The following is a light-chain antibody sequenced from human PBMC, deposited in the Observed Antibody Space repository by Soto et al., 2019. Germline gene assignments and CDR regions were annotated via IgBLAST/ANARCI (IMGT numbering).Light chain of an antibody. CDR1: QSIDNW. CDR3: QQYNIYSPYT. V-gene: IGKV1-5*03. CDR2: KAS. Sequence: DAQMTQSPSTLSASVGDRVTITCRVSQSIDNWLAWYQQKPGKAPKLLIYKASTLQSGVLSRFSGSGWGTEFTLTISSLQPDDFATYYCQQYNIYSPYTFGQGTRLAIK. J-gene: IGKJ2*01.